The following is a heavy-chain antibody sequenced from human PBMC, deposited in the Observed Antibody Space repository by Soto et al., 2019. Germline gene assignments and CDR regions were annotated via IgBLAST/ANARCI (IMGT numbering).Heavy chain of an antibody. Sequence: GGSLRLSCAASGFTFSTCAMSWVRQAPGKGLEWVSIISDSGTNTYYADSVRGRFTISRDNSKNTLYLQMSSLRAEDTAVYYCAKVPTGRYCSTTSCYVTFDFWGQGALVTVSS. CDR2: ISDSGTNT. CDR3: AKVPTGRYCSTTSCYVTFDF. CDR1: GFTFSTCA. J-gene: IGHJ4*02. D-gene: IGHD2-2*01. V-gene: IGHV3-23*01.